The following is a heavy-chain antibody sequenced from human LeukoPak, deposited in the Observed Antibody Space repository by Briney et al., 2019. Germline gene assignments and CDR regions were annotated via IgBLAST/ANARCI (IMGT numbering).Heavy chain of an antibody. J-gene: IGHJ4*02. Sequence: GASVKVSCKASGGTFSSYAISWVRQAPGQGLEWMGGIIPIFGTANYAQKFQGRVTITADESTSTAYMELSSLRSEDTAVYYCAKTRDYSKSYYFDYWGQGTLVTVSS. CDR1: GGTFSSYA. V-gene: IGHV1-69*13. CDR2: IIPIFGTA. CDR3: AKTRDYSKSYYFDY. D-gene: IGHD4-11*01.